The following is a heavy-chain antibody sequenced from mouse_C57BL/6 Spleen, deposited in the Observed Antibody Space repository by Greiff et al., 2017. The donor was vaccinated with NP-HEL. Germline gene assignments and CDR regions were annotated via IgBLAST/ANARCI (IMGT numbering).Heavy chain of an antibody. V-gene: IGHV1-81*01. CDR1: GYTFTSYG. Sequence: QVQLKQSGAELARPGASVKLSCKASGYTFTSYGISWVKQRTGQGLEWIGEIYPRSGNTYYNEKFKGKATLTADKSSSTAYMELRSLTSEDSAVYFCARKSKAGGYFDVWGTGTTVTVSS. J-gene: IGHJ1*03. CDR3: ARKSKAGGYFDV. CDR2: IYPRSGNT.